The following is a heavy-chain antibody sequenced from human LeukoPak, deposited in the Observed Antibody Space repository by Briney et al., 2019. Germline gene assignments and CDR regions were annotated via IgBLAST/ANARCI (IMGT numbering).Heavy chain of an antibody. CDR1: GGSISSYY. CDR2: IYTSGST. V-gene: IGHV4-4*07. J-gene: IGHJ4*02. D-gene: IGHD3-22*01. Sequence: SETLSLTCTDSGGSISSYYWSWIRQPAGKGLEWIGRIYTSGSTNYNPSLKSRVTISVDTSKNQFSLKLSSVTAADTAVYYCARHGVVITNFDSWGQGTLVTVSS. CDR3: ARHGVVITNFDS.